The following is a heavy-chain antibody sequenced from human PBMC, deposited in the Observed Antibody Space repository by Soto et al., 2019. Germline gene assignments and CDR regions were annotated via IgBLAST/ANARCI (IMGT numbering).Heavy chain of an antibody. V-gene: IGHV3-48*04. CDR1: GFTFSSYS. CDR3: ARDRDWDFDY. D-gene: IGHD3-9*01. J-gene: IGHJ4*02. Sequence: EVQLVESGGGSVQPGGSLRLSCVASGFTFSSYSMVWVRQAPGKGLEWVSYIFASSTTIYYADSVKGRFTVSRDNTQNSLFLLMNSLRAEVTAVYYCARDRDWDFDYWGQGTLVTVSS. CDR2: IFASSTTI.